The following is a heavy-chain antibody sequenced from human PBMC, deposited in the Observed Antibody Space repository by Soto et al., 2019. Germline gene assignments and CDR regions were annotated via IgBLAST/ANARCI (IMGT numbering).Heavy chain of an antibody. CDR2: IYPGDSDT. CDR3: ARCSGDCSSFDY. J-gene: IGHJ4*02. V-gene: IGHV5-51*01. Sequence: PGESLKISCKGSGYSFSSYWIGWVRQKPGKGLEWMGIIYPGDSDTRYSPSFEGQVTISADKSISTAYLQWSSLKASDTAIYYCARCSGDCSSFDYWGQGTLVTVSS. CDR1: GYSFSSYW. D-gene: IGHD2-21*02.